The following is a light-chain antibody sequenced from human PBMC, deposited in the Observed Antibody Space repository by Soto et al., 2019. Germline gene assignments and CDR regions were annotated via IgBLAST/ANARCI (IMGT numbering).Light chain of an antibody. CDR3: QHYGSSPRT. Sequence: IVLTQSPGTLSLPPGERATLSCRASQSVSSGYLAWYQQRPGQAPRLLIYLASTRATGIPDRFSGSGSGTDFTLTISRLEPEDFAVYYCQHYGSSPRTFGQGTKVDIK. J-gene: IGKJ1*01. V-gene: IGKV3-20*01. CDR1: QSVSSGY. CDR2: LAS.